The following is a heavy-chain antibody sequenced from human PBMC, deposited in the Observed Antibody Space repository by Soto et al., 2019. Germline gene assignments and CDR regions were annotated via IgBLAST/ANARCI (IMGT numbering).Heavy chain of an antibody. J-gene: IGHJ2*01. D-gene: IGHD1-26*01. CDR1: GFTFSSYW. CDR2: INPDGRDT. V-gene: IGHV3-74*01. Sequence: EVQLVEAGGGLVQPGGSLTLSCAASGFTFSSYWMQWVRQAPGKGVVWVSRINPDGRDTNYADSEKGRFTTSRDNAKNPLYMQMNSMRPEDTAVYYCARVGQGAWYFDLWGRGTLVTVSS. CDR3: ARVGQGAWYFDL.